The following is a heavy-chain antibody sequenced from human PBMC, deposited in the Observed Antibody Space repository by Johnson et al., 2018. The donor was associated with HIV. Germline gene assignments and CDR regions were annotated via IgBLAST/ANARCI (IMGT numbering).Heavy chain of an antibody. CDR2: IGPTGDT. V-gene: IGHV3-13*01. CDR1: GFTFRNHD. D-gene: IGHD3-16*01. J-gene: IGHJ3*02. CDR3: ARGGAHDAFNI. Sequence: EMQLVESGGGVVRPGGSLRLSCAASGFTFRNHDMHWVRQATGKGLEWVSAIGPTGDTYYPGSVKGRFTISRENAKNSLYLQMNSLRGGDTAVYYCARGGAHDAFNIWGQGTMVSVSS.